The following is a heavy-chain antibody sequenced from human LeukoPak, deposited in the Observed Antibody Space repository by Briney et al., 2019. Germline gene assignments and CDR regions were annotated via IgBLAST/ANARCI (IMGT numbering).Heavy chain of an antibody. CDR3: ARIDGYGSGSSYFDY. CDR1: GYTFTGYY. D-gene: IGHD3-10*01. V-gene: IGHV1-2*02. CDR2: INPNSGGT. Sequence: GASVKVSCKASGYTFTGYYMHWVRQAPGQGLEWMGWINPNSGGTNYAQKFQGRVTMTRDTSTSTVYMELSSLRSEDTAVYYCARIDGYGSGSSYFDYWGQGTLVTVSS. J-gene: IGHJ4*02.